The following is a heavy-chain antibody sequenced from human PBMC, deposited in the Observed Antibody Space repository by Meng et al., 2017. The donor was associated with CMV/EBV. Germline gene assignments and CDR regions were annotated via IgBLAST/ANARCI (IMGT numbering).Heavy chain of an antibody. CDR2: IYYSGST. D-gene: IGHD2-15*01. CDR1: GGSSSSGDYY. CDR3: ARVYCSGGSCYGNWFDP. Sequence: QVPLPESGPGLVKPSKTLSLTCTVSGGSSSSGDYYWSWIRQPPGKGLEWIGYIYYSGSTYYNPSLKSRVTISVDTSKNQFSLKLSSVTAADTAVYYCARVYCSGGSCYGNWFDPWGQGTLVTVSS. V-gene: IGHV4-30-4*08. J-gene: IGHJ5*02.